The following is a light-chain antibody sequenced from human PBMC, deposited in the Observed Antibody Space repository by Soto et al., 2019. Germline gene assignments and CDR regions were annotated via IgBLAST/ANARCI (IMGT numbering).Light chain of an antibody. J-gene: IGLJ2*01. CDR3: SSYAGGNNLV. V-gene: IGLV2-8*01. CDR2: EVT. CDR1: TSDIGAYNY. Sequence: QSALTQPPSASGSPGQSVTISCTGTTSDIGAYNYVSWYQQRPGKAPKLIIYEVTRRPSGVPDRIFGSKYDTTASLTVSGLQAEDEADYYCSSYAGGNNLVFGGGTKLTVL.